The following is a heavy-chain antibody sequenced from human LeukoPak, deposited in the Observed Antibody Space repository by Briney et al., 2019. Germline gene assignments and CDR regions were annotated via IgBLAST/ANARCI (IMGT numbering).Heavy chain of an antibody. J-gene: IGHJ4*02. CDR2: IYHSGST. CDR1: GGSISSGGYS. CDR3: VGSGSFSTYYFDY. V-gene: IGHV4-30-2*01. Sequence: SEALSLTCAVSGGSISSGGYSWSWVRQPPGRGLEWIGYIYHSGSTYYNPSLKSRVTISVDRSKNQFSLKLSSVTAADTAVYYCVGSGSFSTYYFDYWGQGTLVTVSS. D-gene: IGHD3-10*01.